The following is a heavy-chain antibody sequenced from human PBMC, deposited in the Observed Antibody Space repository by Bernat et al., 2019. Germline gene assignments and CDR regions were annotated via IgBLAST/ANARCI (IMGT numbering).Heavy chain of an antibody. D-gene: IGHD3-3*01. J-gene: IGHJ4*02. CDR1: GFTVSSNY. V-gene: IGHV3-53*02. CDR2: IYSGGST. CDR3: ARESSLEWLFYLDY. Sequence: EVQLVETGGGLIQPGGSPRLSCAASGFTVSSNYMSWVRQAPGKGLEWVSVIYSGGSTYYADSVKGRFTISRDNSKNTLYLQMNSLRAEDTAVYYCARESSLEWLFYLDYWGQGTLVTVSS.